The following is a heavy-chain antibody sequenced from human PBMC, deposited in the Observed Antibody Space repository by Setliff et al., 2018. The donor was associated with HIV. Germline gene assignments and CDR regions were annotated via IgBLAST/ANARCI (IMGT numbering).Heavy chain of an antibody. J-gene: IGHJ4*02. V-gene: IGHV3-74*01. D-gene: IGHD6-19*01. CDR2: VNSDGSAT. CDR3: AKDRDTTGWYVTTQFDY. Sequence: PGGSLRLSCAASGFTFSRYWMHWVRQAPGKGLVWISRVNSDGSATSYADSMKGRFTISRDNSENTLYLKMNSLRDDDTAVYYCAKDRDTTGWYVTTQFDYWGQGTLVTVSS. CDR1: GFTFSRYW.